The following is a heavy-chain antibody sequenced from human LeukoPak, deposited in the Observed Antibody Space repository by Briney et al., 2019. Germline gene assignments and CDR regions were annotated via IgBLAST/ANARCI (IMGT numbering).Heavy chain of an antibody. D-gene: IGHD3-22*01. J-gene: IGHJ5*02. CDR3: AKDPGSSGYYYNWDWFDP. CDR2: ISGSGGST. Sequence: QSGGSLRLSRAASGFTFSSYAMSWVRQAPGKGLEWVSAISGSGGSTYYADSVKGRFTISRDNSKNTLYLQMNSLRAEDTAVYYCAKDPGSSGYYYNWDWFDPWGQGTLVTVSS. V-gene: IGHV3-23*01. CDR1: GFTFSSYA.